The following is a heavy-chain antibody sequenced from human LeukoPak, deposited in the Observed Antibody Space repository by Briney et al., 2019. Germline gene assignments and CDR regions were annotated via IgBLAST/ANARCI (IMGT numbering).Heavy chain of an antibody. J-gene: IGHJ4*02. Sequence: SETLSLTCSVSGSSISSLYWSWIRQPPGKGLEGIGYIYYTGSTTYNPSLKRRVTIFVDTSKSQFSLRLSSVTAADTAVYYCARHRAYSSSSPFDYWGQGTLVTVSS. CDR2: IYYTGST. V-gene: IGHV4-59*08. D-gene: IGHD6-6*01. CDR3: ARHRAYSSSSPFDY. CDR1: GSSISSLY.